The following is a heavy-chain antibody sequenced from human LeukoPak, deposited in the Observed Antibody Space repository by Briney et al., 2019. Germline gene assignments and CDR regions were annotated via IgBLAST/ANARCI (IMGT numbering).Heavy chain of an antibody. J-gene: IGHJ4*02. CDR3: ARLPVPINDFGDYFDY. V-gene: IGHV3-74*01. CDR1: GFTFNNYW. D-gene: IGHD3/OR15-3a*01. Sequence: GGSLRLSCEASGFTFNNYWMHWVRQGPGKGLEWVARISGDGKSTTYADSVKGRFTISRDNSKNTMYLQVNSLRAEDTALYFCARLPVPINDFGDYFDYWGQGILVTVSS. CDR2: ISGDGKST.